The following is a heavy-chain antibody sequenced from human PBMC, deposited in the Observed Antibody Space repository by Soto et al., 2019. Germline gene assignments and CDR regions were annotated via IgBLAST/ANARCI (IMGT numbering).Heavy chain of an antibody. J-gene: IGHJ5*02. D-gene: IGHD3-9*01. Sequence: SETLSLTCTVSGGSIGRSIYYWGWIRQPPGKGLEWIGSIYDRGSTYSNPSLKSRLTTSLDTSKNQFSLKLTSVTAADTAVYYCARRGNILTAYYNVWFDPWAQGTLVTVS. CDR1: GGSIGRSIYY. V-gene: IGHV4-39*01. CDR3: ARRGNILTAYYNVWFDP. CDR2: IYDRGST.